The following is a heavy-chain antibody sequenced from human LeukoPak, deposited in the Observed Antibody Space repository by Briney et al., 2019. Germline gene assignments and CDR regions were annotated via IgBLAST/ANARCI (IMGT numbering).Heavy chain of an antibody. CDR2: IYYSGST. J-gene: IGHJ4*02. CDR1: GGSISGSVYY. Sequence: SETLSLTCTVSGGSISGSVYYWGWIRQTPGKGLEWIGSIYYSGSTYYNPSLKSRVTISVDTSKNQFSLSLSSVTAADTAVYYCARVGLDISNNLDYWGQGTLVTVSS. CDR3: ARVGLDISNNLDY. D-gene: IGHD1-14*01. V-gene: IGHV4-39*07.